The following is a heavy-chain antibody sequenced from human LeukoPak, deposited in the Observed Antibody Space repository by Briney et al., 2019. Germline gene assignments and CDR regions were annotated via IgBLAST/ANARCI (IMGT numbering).Heavy chain of an antibody. CDR3: ARGRRWDLLVSLIDASDI. J-gene: IGHJ3*02. CDR2: IFSGGST. D-gene: IGHD1-26*01. V-gene: IGHV3-53*01. CDR1: GFSVSSNF. Sequence: GGPLRLSCAASGFSVSSNFMTWVRQAPGKGLEWVSVIFSGGSTYYADSVKGRFTISRDNSKNTVYLQMNSLRVEDTAVYYCARGRRWDLLVSLIDASDIWGQGTMVTVSS.